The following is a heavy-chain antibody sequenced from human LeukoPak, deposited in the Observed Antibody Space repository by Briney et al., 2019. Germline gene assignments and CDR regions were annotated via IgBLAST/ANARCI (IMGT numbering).Heavy chain of an antibody. CDR3: ARGLADPQHDAFDI. V-gene: IGHV1-69*05. Sequence: SVKVSCKASGGTFSSYAISWVRQAHGQGLEWMGGIIPIFGTANYAQKFQGRVTITTDESTSTAYMELSSLRSEDTAVYYCARGLADPQHDAFDIWGQGTMVTVSS. CDR2: IIPIFGTA. CDR1: GGTFSSYA. J-gene: IGHJ3*02.